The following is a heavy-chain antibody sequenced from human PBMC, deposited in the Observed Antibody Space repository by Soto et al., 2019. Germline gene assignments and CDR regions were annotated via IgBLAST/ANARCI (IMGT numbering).Heavy chain of an antibody. CDR3: AKGRGYCSSTSCYMVDY. J-gene: IGHJ4*02. D-gene: IGHD2-2*02. V-gene: IGHV3-23*01. Sequence: EVQLLESGGGLVQPGGSLRLSCAASGFTFSSYAMSWVRQAPGKGLEWVSAISGSGGSTYYADSVKGRFTISRDNSKNTLYLQMNSLRAEDTAVYYCAKGRGYCSSTSCYMVDYWGQGTLVTVSS. CDR2: ISGSGGST. CDR1: GFTFSSYA.